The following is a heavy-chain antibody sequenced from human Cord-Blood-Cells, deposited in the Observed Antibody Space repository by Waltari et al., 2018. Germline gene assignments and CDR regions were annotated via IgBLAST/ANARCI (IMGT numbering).Heavy chain of an antibody. V-gene: IGHV1-69*01. CDR3: ARLAAAGSSFDY. CDR2: IIPIFGTA. CDR1: GGTFSSYT. J-gene: IGHJ4*02. Sequence: QVQLVQSGAEVKKHGSSVKVPCKASGGTFSSYTISWVRQAPGQGLEWTGGIIPIFGTANYAQKFQGRVTITADESTSTAYRELSSLRSEDTAVYYCARLAAAGSSFDYWGQGTLVTVSS. D-gene: IGHD6-13*01.